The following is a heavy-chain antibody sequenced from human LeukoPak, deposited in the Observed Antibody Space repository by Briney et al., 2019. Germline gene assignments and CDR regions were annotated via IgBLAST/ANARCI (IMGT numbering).Heavy chain of an antibody. D-gene: IGHD2-2*01. J-gene: IGHJ6*02. CDR1: GGSISSYY. Sequence: PSETLSLTCTVSGGSISSYYWSWIRQPAGKGLEWIGRIYTSGSTNYNPSLKSRVTMSVDTSKNQFSLKLSSVTAADTAVYYCARSQHCSSTSCYLYYYYGMDVWGQGTTVTVSS. CDR2: IYTSGST. V-gene: IGHV4-4*07. CDR3: ARSQHCSSTSCYLYYYYGMDV.